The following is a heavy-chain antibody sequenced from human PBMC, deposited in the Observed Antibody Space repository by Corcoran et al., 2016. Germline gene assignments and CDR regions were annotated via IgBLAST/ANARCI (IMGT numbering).Heavy chain of an antibody. J-gene: IGHJ6*02. V-gene: IGHV3-30*18. CDR2: ISYDGSNK. D-gene: IGHD2-2*01. Sequence: QVQLVESGGGVVQPGRSLRLSCVASGFTFSSYGMHWVRQAPGKGLEWVAVISYDGSNKYYADSVKGRFTISRDNSKNTLYLQMNSLRAEDKAVYYCAKVVPAATNYYYYYGMDVWGQGTTVTVSS. CDR3: AKVVPAATNYYYYYGMDV. CDR1: GFTFSSYG.